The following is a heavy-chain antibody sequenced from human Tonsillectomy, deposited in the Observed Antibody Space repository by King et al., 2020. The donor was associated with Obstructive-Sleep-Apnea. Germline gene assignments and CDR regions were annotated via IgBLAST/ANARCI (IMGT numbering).Heavy chain of an antibody. V-gene: IGHV3-30-3*01. J-gene: IGHJ4*02. Sequence: QLVESGGGVVQPGRSLRLSCAASGFTFSSYAMHWVRQAPGKGLEWVAVISYDGSNKYYADSVKGRFTISRDNFKNTLYLQMNSLRAEDTAVYYCARENGFDYWGQGTRVTVSS. D-gene: IGHD2-8*01. CDR2: ISYDGSNK. CDR3: ARENGFDY. CDR1: GFTFSSYA.